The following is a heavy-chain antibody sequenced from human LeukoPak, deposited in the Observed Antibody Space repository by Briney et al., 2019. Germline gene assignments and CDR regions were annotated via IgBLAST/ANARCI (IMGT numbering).Heavy chain of an antibody. Sequence: GGSQRLSCAASGFTFSSFWMHWVRQSPGKGLVWVSRINSDGSSTSYADSVKGRYTISRDNAKNTLYLQMTSLRAEDTAVYYCAREITMVRGVTHDAFDIWGQGTMVTVSS. V-gene: IGHV3-74*01. CDR2: INSDGSST. CDR1: GFTFSSFW. J-gene: IGHJ3*02. D-gene: IGHD3-10*01. CDR3: AREITMVRGVTHDAFDI.